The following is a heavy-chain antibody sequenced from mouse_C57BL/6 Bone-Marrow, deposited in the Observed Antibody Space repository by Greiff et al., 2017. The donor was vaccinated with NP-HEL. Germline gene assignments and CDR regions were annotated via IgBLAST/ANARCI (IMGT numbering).Heavy chain of an antibody. J-gene: IGHJ4*01. CDR3: ARGTYYAMDY. CDR2: ISSGSSTI. V-gene: IGHV5-17*01. Sequence: DVMLVESGGGLVKPGGSLKLSCAAFGFTFSDYGMHWVRQAPEKGLEWVAYISSGSSTIYYADTVKGRFTISRDNAKNTLFLQMTSLRSEDTAMYYCARGTYYAMDYWGQGTSVTVSS. CDR1: GFTFSDYG. D-gene: IGHD3-3*01.